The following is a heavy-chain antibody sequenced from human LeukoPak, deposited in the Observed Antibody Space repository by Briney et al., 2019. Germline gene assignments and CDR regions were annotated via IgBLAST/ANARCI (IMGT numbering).Heavy chain of an antibody. Sequence: GGSLRLSCSASGFTFSSYVMHWVRQAPGKGLEYVSAVTDNGGSTFHADLVKGRFSISRDNSKNTLYLQMSSLRAEDTAVYYCVRGGSSGWYGDYWGQGTLVTVSS. CDR3: VRGGSSGWYGDY. CDR1: GFTFSSYV. J-gene: IGHJ4*02. V-gene: IGHV3-64D*09. D-gene: IGHD6-19*01. CDR2: VTDNGGST.